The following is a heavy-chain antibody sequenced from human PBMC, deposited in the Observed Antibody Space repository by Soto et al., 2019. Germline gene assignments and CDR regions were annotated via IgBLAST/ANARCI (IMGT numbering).Heavy chain of an antibody. J-gene: IGHJ5*02. CDR3: XRXXXXXXXXXXWXXP. CDR2: INAGNGNT. V-gene: IGHV1-3*01. CDR1: GYTFTSYA. Sequence: QVQLVQSGAEVKKPGASVKVSCKASGYTFTSYAMHWXRQXXXXXXXXXGWINAGNGNTKYSQKFQGRVTITRDTSASTAYMELSSLRXEXXAXXXXXRXXXXXXXXXXWXXPWGQGTLVTVSS.